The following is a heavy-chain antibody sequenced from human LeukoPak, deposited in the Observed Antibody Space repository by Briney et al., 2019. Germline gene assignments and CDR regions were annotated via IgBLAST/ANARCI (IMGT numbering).Heavy chain of an antibody. Sequence: SETLSLTCSVSGGSISSVAYYWRWVRQPPGKGLEWIGYIYHSETTSYNPSLKRRVTLSLDRSTNHFSLKLRSVTAADTALYYCARAQITIFGVASLRGAFDIWGQGTMVTVSS. V-gene: IGHV4-30-2*01. CDR3: ARAQITIFGVASLRGAFDI. J-gene: IGHJ3*02. D-gene: IGHD3-3*01. CDR2: IYHSETT. CDR1: GGSISSVAYY.